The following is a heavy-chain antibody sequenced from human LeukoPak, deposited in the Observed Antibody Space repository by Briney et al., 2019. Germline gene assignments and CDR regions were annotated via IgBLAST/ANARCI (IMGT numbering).Heavy chain of an antibody. Sequence: SETLSLTCTVSGGSISSNSHYWGWIRQPPGKGLEWIGSIYYSGDTYYNPSLKSRVTTSVDTSKSQFSLKLSSVTAADTAVYYCARVGSDFWSGYYPYYFDYWGQGTLVTVSS. CDR2: IYYSGDT. J-gene: IGHJ4*02. CDR1: GGSISSNSHY. D-gene: IGHD3-3*01. V-gene: IGHV4-39*07. CDR3: ARVGSDFWSGYYPYYFDY.